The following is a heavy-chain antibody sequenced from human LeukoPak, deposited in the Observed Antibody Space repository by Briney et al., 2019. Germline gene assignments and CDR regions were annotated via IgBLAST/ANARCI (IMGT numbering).Heavy chain of an antibody. V-gene: IGHV1-69*05. D-gene: IGHD4-11*01. Sequence: SVKVSCNASGGTFSSYAISCVRPAPGQGLEWMGGIIPIFGTANYAQKFQGRVTITTDESTSTAYMELSSLRSEDTAVYYCASSISNYNYYYYIDVWGKGTTVTVSS. CDR1: GGTFSSYA. CDR3: ASSISNYNYYYYIDV. J-gene: IGHJ6*03. CDR2: IIPIFGTA.